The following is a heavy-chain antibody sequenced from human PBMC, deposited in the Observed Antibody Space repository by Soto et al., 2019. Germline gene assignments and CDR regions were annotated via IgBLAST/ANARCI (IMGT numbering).Heavy chain of an antibody. D-gene: IGHD3-10*01. Sequence: GGSLRLSCVASGFRFSGSTMNWVRQAPGKGLNWVSSISSSSHYIYYADSLKGRFTISRDNAKNSLFLQMNSLRAEDTAVYYCARDLGEVSALWGQGTLVTVSS. J-gene: IGHJ4*02. V-gene: IGHV3-21*01. CDR3: ARDLGEVSAL. CDR1: GFRFSGST. CDR2: ISSSSHYI.